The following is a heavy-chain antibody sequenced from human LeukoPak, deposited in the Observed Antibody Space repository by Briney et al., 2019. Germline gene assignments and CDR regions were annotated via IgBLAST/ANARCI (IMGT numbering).Heavy chain of an antibody. CDR2: IYYSGST. CDR3: ARDGNAFDI. V-gene: IGHV4-59*01. J-gene: IGHJ3*02. CDR1: GGSISSYY. Sequence: SETLSLTCTVSGGSISSYYWSWIRQPPGKGLEWIGYIYYSGSTNYNPSLKSRVTISVDTSKNQFSLKLSSVTAADTAVYYCARDGNAFDIWGQRTMVTVSS.